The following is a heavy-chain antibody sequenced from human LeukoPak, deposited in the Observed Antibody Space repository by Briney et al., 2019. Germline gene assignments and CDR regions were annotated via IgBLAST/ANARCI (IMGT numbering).Heavy chain of an antibody. CDR2: IYYSGST. V-gene: IGHV4-30-4*01. CDR3: ARATGYSSSWWDY. Sequence: PSQTLSLTCTVSGGSISSGDYYWSWIRQPPGKGLEWIGYIYYSGSTYYNPSLKSRVTISVDTSKNQFSLKLSSVTAADTAVYYCARATGYSSSWWDYWGQGTQVTVSS. D-gene: IGHD6-13*01. CDR1: GGSISSGDYY. J-gene: IGHJ4*02.